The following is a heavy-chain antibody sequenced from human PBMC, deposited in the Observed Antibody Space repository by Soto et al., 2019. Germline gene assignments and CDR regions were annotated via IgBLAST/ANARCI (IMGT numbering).Heavy chain of an antibody. CDR3: ARASGYVSGWYHDY. CDR1: GYTFTSYA. V-gene: IGHV1-3*01. Sequence: ASVKVSCKASGYTFTSYAMHWVRQAPGQRLEWMGWINAGNGNTKYSQKFQGRVTITADESTNTAYMELSSLRSDDTAVYYCARASGYVSGWYHDYWGQGTRVTVSS. CDR2: INAGNGNT. D-gene: IGHD6-19*01. J-gene: IGHJ4*02.